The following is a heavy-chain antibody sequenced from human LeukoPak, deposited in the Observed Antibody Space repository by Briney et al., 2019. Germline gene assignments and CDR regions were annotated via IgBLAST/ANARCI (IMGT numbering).Heavy chain of an antibody. V-gene: IGHV3-23*01. CDR1: GFTFSSYW. D-gene: IGHD4-17*01. Sequence: PGGSLRLSCAASGFTFSSYWMSWVRQAPGKGLEWVSSISDGGWTAYTDSVKGRFFISRETATNTLYLQMNSLRVEDTAVYYCAKECDYGNTSHMPCYWGQGTLVTVSS. CDR2: ISDGGWT. J-gene: IGHJ4*02. CDR3: AKECDYGNTSHMPCY.